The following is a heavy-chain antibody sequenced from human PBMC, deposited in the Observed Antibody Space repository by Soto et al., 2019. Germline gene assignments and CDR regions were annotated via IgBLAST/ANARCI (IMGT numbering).Heavy chain of an antibody. J-gene: IGHJ6*02. D-gene: IGHD3-3*01. V-gene: IGHV1-58*01. Sequence: ASVKVSCKASGFTFTSSAVQWVRQARGQRLEWIGWIVVGSGNTNHAQKFQERVTITRDMSTSTAYMELRSLRSEDTAVYYCAAADRLRFLYYYYGMDVWGQGTTVTVSS. CDR2: IVVGSGNT. CDR1: GFTFTSSA. CDR3: AAADRLRFLYYYYGMDV.